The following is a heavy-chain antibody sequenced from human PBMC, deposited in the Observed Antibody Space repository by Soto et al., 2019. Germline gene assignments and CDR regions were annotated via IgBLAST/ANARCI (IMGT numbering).Heavy chain of an antibody. J-gene: IGHJ3*02. D-gene: IGHD3-22*01. CDR3: AKEVRYYYDSRGVDAFDI. CDR1: GFTFSSYG. Sequence: QVQLVESGGGVAQPGRSLRLSCAASGFTFSSYGMHWVRQAPGKGLEWVAVISYHGSDQYYADSVKGRYTISRDNSKNTVHLQMNSLRAEDTAVYYCAKEVRYYYDSRGVDAFDIWGQGTVVTVSS. CDR2: ISYHGSDQ. V-gene: IGHV3-30*18.